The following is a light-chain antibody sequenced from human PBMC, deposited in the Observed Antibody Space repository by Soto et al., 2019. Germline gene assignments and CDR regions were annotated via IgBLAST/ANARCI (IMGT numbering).Light chain of an antibody. CDR3: SSHSSSSTLVV. CDR1: SSDVGGYNY. Sequence: QSVLTQPASMSESPGQSITISCTGTSSDVGGYNYVSWYRQHPGKAPKLMIYDVNNRPSGVSNRFSGSKSGNTASLTISGLQAEDEADYDCSSHSSSSTLVVFGGGTKLTVL. CDR2: DVN. J-gene: IGLJ2*01. V-gene: IGLV2-14*03.